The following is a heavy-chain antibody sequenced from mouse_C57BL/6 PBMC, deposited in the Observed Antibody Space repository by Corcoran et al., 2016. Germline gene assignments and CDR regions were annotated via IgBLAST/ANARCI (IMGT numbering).Heavy chain of an antibody. V-gene: IGHV1-18*01. J-gene: IGHJ2*01. CDR3: ARSDDYYFDY. D-gene: IGHD2-4*01. Sequence: VQLQQSGPELVKPGASVKISCKASGYSFTSYYIHWVKQRPGQGLEWIGDINPNNGGTIYNQKFKGKATLTVDKSSSTAYMELRSLTSEDTAVYYCARSDDYYFDYWGQGTTLTVSS. CDR1: GYSFTSYY. CDR2: INPNNGGT.